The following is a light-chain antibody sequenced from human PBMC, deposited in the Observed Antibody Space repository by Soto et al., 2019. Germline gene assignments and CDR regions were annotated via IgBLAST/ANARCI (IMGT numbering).Light chain of an antibody. Sequence: DIQMTQSPSSLSASVGDRVTITCRASQGISSYLAWYQQKPGKVPKVLIYAASTLQSGVPSRFSGSGSGTDFTLTISSLQPEDAATYYCQKYNSAPLTFCGGTKVEIK. CDR1: QGISSY. CDR2: AAS. J-gene: IGKJ4*01. CDR3: QKYNSAPLT. V-gene: IGKV1-27*01.